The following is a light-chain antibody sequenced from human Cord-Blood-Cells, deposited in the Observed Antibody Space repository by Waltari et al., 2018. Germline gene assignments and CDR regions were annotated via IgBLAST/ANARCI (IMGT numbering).Light chain of an antibody. CDR3: SSYTSSSTLV. CDR1: SRDVGGLYL. CDR2: DVS. V-gene: IGLV2-14*03. J-gene: IGLJ3*02. Sequence: QSALTQPASVSGSPGQSLTIPCTGTSRDVGGLYLFSWYQQPPGKAPKLMIYDVSNRPSGVSNRFSGSKSGNTASLTISGLQAEDEADYYCSSYTSSSTLVFGGGTKLTVL.